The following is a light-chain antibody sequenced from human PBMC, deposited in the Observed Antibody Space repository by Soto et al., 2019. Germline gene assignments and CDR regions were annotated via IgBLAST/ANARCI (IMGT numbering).Light chain of an antibody. CDR3: QTWGTGIPVV. CDR1: SGHSSYA. J-gene: IGLJ2*01. CDR2: LNSDGSH. Sequence: QLVLTQSPSASASLGASVKLTCTLSSGHSSYAIAWHQQQPEKGPRYLMKLNSDGSHTKGDGIPDRFSGSSSGAERYLTISSLQSEDEADYYGQTWGTGIPVVFGGGTKLTVL. V-gene: IGLV4-69*01.